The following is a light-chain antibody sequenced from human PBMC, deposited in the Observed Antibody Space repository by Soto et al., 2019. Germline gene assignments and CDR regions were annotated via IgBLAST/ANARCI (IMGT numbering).Light chain of an antibody. V-gene: IGKV1-39*01. CDR2: GAS. CDR3: QQSHSLSPLS. J-gene: IGKJ3*01. Sequence: DIRMTQFPSSLSPSVGDRVTIACRASQNIGSQLNWYQQKVGQAPKLLIYGASILQSGVPSRFSGGGSGTDFSLTISSLQPDDFATYYCQQSHSLSPLSFGPGTTVNI. CDR1: QNIGSQ.